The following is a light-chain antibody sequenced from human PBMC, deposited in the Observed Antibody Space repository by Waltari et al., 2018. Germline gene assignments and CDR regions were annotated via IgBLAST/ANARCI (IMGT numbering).Light chain of an antibody. CDR1: QSVNGW. CDR2: KTS. CDR3: QQYYTFPKT. J-gene: IGKJ1*01. Sequence: DIQMTQSPSPLSAFVGDRVTISCRASQSVNGWLAWYQQIPGKAPKVLLYKTSRLQSGVPSRFSGSGSGTEFTLTISCLQPDDFATYYCQQYYTFPKTFGQGTKV. V-gene: IGKV1-5*03.